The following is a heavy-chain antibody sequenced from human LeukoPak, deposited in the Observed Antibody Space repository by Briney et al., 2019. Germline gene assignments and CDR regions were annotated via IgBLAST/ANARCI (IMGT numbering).Heavy chain of an antibody. D-gene: IGHD3-3*01. CDR2: ISYDGSNK. CDR1: GFTFSSYA. V-gene: IGHV3-30-3*01. Sequence: GGSLRLSCAASGFTFSSYAMHWVRQAPGKGLEWVAVISYDGSNKYYADSVKGRFTISRDNSKNTLYLQMNSLRAEDTAVYYCARGYYDFCSGYYMDGNFDYWGQGTLVTVSS. CDR3: ARGYYDFCSGYYMDGNFDY. J-gene: IGHJ4*02.